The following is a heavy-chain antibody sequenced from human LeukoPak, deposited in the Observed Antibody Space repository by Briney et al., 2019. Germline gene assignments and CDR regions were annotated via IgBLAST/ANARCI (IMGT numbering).Heavy chain of an antibody. V-gene: IGHV3-15*01. CDR3: TTTDSSSWYPDY. Sequence: GGSLRLSCAASGFTFSNAWMSWVRQAPGKGLEWAGRIKSKTGGGTTDYAAPVKGRFTISRDDSTNTLYLQMNSLKTEDTAVYYCTTTDSSSWYPDYWGQGTLVTVSS. CDR2: IKSKTGGGTT. J-gene: IGHJ4*02. D-gene: IGHD6-13*01. CDR1: GFTFSNAW.